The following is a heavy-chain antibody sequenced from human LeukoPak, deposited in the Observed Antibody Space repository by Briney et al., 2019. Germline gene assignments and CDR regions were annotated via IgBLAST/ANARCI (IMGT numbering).Heavy chain of an antibody. V-gene: IGHV4-61*05. J-gene: IGHJ3*02. CDR3: ARLSEMASVAFDI. CDR1: GGSISSSSYY. CDR2: IYYSGST. Sequence: PSETLSLTCTVSGGSISSSSYYWGWIRQPPGKGLEWIGYIYYSGSTNYNPSLKSRVTISVDTSKNQFSLKLSSVTAADTAVYYCARLSEMASVAFDIWGQGTMVTVSS. D-gene: IGHD5-24*01.